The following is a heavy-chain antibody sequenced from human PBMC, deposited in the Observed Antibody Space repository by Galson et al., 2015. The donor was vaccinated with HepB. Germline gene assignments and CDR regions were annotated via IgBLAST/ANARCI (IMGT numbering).Heavy chain of an antibody. J-gene: IGHJ6*02. Sequence: ETLSLTCTVYGGSFSGYYWNWIRQPPGKGLEWIGEIHHSGRSSHNPSLKSRVTISVDTSKKQFSLKVRSVTAADTATYYCARGNHCSSSSCHSYFEYGLDVWGLGTTVTVSS. D-gene: IGHD2-15*01. V-gene: IGHV4-34*01. CDR1: GGSFSGYY. CDR2: IHHSGRS. CDR3: ARGNHCSSSSCHSYFEYGLDV.